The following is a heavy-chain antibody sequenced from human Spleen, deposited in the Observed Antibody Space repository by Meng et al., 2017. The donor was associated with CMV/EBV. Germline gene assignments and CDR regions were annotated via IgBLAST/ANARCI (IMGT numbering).Heavy chain of an antibody. Sequence: ASVKVSCKASGYTFTAYYIHWVRQAPGQGLEWMGWIHPNRGGTNYAQKFQGRVTMTRDTSISTAYMELSRLRSDDTAVYYCARDMNSNYASPYNYFDPWGQGPLVTFSS. CDR1: GYTFTAYY. V-gene: IGHV1-2*02. CDR2: IHPNRGGT. D-gene: IGHD4-11*01. J-gene: IGHJ5*02. CDR3: ARDMNSNYASPYNYFDP.